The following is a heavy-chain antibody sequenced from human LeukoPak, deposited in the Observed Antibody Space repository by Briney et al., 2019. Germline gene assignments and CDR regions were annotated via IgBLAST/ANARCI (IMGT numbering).Heavy chain of an antibody. CDR1: GFTFSSYG. CDR2: ISYDGSNK. V-gene: IGHV3-30*18. J-gene: IGHJ3*02. Sequence: GGCLRLSCAASGFTFSSYGMHWVRQAPGKGLEWVAVISYDGSNKYYADSVKGRFTISRDNSKNTLYLQMNSLRAEDTAVYYCAKTKITLIVVANSHSGALDIWGQGTMVTVSS. D-gene: IGHD3-22*01. CDR3: AKTKITLIVVANSHSGALDI.